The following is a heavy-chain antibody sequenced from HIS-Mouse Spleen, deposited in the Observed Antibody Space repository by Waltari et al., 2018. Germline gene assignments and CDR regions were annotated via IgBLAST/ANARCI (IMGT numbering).Heavy chain of an antibody. V-gene: IGHV4-4*07. D-gene: IGHD1-26*01. CDR3: ARGGIVGATGVIYYFDY. CDR1: GGSISSYY. J-gene: IGHJ4*02. Sequence: QVQLQESGPGLVKPSETLSLTCTVSGGSISSYYWSWIRQPAGKGLEWIGRIYTSGSTNHNPSLKGRVTMSVDTSKNQFSLKLSSVTAADTAVYYCARGGIVGATGVIYYFDYWGQGTLVTVSS. CDR2: IYTSGST.